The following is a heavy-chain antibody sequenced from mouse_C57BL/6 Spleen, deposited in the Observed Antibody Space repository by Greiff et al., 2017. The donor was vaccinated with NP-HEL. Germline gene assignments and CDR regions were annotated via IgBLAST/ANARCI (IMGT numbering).Heavy chain of an antibody. CDR1: GFTFTDYY. D-gene: IGHD4-1*01. J-gene: IGHJ3*01. CDR3: ARTGTGWFAY. CDR2: IRNKANGYTT. Sequence: EVQLVESGGGLVQPGGSLSLSCAASGFTFTDYYMSWVRQPPGKALEWLGFIRNKANGYTTEYSASVKGRFTISRDNSQSILYLQMNALRAEDSATYYCARTGTGWFAYWGQGTLVTVSA. V-gene: IGHV7-3*01.